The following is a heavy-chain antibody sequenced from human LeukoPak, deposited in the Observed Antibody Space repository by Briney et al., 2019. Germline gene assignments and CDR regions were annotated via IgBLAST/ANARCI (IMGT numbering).Heavy chain of an antibody. Sequence: GGSLRLSCAASGFTFSRYWMSWVRQAPGKGLEWVATIKQDGSEKYYVDSVKGRFTISRDSAKNSLSLQMNSLRAEDTAVYYCARSGLRYFDCPDYWGQGALVTVSS. CDR3: ARSGLRYFDCPDY. D-gene: IGHD3-9*01. J-gene: IGHJ4*02. V-gene: IGHV3-7*05. CDR1: GFTFSRYW. CDR2: IKQDGSEK.